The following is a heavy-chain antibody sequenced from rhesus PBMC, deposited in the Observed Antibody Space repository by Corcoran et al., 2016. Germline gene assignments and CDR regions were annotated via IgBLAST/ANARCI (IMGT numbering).Heavy chain of an antibody. CDR1: GGSISSNY. Sequence: QVQLQESGPGLVKPLETLSLTCAVSGGSISSNYWSWIRQPPGKGLEWIGYMFGGSGSDSYNPSLKSRVTMSKDTSKNQFSLKLSSVTAADTAVYYCARGGTLFDYWGQGVMVTVSS. J-gene: IGHJ4*01. CDR2: MFGGSGSD. CDR3: ARGGTLFDY. V-gene: IGHV4-147*01.